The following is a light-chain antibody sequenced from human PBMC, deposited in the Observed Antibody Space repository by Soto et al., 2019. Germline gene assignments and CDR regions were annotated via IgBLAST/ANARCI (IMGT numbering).Light chain of an antibody. V-gene: IGLV1-40*01. CDR2: GNN. CDR3: QSYASSLSANFV. J-gene: IGLJ1*01. Sequence: QSALTQPRSVSGAPGQRVTISCTGSSSNIGAGYDVHWYQQLPGKAPKLLIYGNNNRPSGVPDRFSGSKSGTSASLAITGLRADDEADYYCQSYASSLSANFVFGTGTKVTVL. CDR1: SSNIGAGYD.